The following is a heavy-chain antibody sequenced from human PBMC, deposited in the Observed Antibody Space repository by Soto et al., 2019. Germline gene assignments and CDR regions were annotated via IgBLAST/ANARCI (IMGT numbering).Heavy chain of an antibody. Sequence: PGGSLRLSCSASGFSFSNYALYWVRQAPGNGLHFVSAIGANAGVTYYADSVKDRFTISRDNSKNTLYLQMNSLRAEDTAVYYCARVGELGRQAPNLKTYFDYWGQGTLVTVSS. J-gene: IGHJ4*02. CDR3: ARVGELGRQAPNLKTYFDY. D-gene: IGHD6-6*01. V-gene: IGHV3-64*04. CDR2: IGANAGVT. CDR1: GFSFSNYA.